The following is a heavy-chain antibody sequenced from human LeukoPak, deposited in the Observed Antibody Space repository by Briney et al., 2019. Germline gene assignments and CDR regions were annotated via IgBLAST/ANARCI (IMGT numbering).Heavy chain of an antibody. J-gene: IGHJ6*03. CDR2: INHSGST. Sequence: ASETLSLTCAVYGGSFSGYYWSWIRQPPGKGLEWIGEINHSGSTNYNPSLKSRVTISVDTSKNQFSLKLSSVTAADTAVYYCARHRGSFTIFGVVSPSMDVWGKGTTVTVSS. V-gene: IGHV4-34*01. D-gene: IGHD3-3*01. CDR3: ARHRGSFTIFGVVSPSMDV. CDR1: GGSFSGYY.